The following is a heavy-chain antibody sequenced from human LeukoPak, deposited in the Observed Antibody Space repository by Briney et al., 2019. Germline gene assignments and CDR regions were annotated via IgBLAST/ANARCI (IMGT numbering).Heavy chain of an antibody. D-gene: IGHD5-12*01. CDR1: GGSISSYY. CDR2: IYYSGST. V-gene: IGHV4-59*01. J-gene: IGHJ4*02. CDR3: ARDETGGYSSEYYFDY. Sequence: SETLSLTCTVSGGSISSYYWSWIRQPPGKGLEWIGYIYYSGSTNYNPSLRSRVTISVDTAKNQFSLKLSSVTAADTAVYYCARDETGGYSSEYYFDYWGQGTLVTVSS.